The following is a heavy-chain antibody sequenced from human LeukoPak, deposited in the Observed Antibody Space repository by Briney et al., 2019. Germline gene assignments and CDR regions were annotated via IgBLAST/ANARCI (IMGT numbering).Heavy chain of an antibody. CDR3: ARGGGYYGSSVLYFNY. V-gene: IGHV4-59*01. Sequence: SETLSLTCTVSGGSINGYSWTWVRQPPGKGLEWIGYIYYTGNSYYNPSLKSPVTISVDTSKNQFSLKLSSVTAADTAVYFCARGGGYYGSSVLYFNYWGQGTLVTVSS. CDR2: IYYTGNS. D-gene: IGHD3-22*01. CDR1: GGSINGYS. J-gene: IGHJ4*02.